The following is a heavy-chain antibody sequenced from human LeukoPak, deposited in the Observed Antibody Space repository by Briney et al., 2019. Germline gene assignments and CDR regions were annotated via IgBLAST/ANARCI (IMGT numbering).Heavy chain of an antibody. CDR2: ISSSSSYI. J-gene: IGHJ6*02. CDR1: GFTFSSYA. D-gene: IGHD3-3*01. V-gene: IGHV3-21*01. Sequence: GGSLRLSCAASGFTFSSYAMSWVRQAPGKGLEWVSSISSSSSYIYYADSVKGRFTISRDNAKNSLYLQMNSLRAEDTAVYYCARFYDFGEAYYYYYGMDVWGQGTTVTVSS. CDR3: ARFYDFGEAYYYYYGMDV.